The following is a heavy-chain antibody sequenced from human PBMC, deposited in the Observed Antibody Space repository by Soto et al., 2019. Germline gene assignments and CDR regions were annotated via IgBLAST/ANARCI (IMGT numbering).Heavy chain of an antibody. CDR3: VRHTPAINYFDY. J-gene: IGHJ4*02. CDR2: IYYSGST. Sequence: SETLSLTCTVSGGSISSGDYYWSWIRQPPGKGLEWIGYIYYSGSTYNTPSLKSRLTISVDTSKNQFSLKLTSVTAADTAVYYCVRHTPAINYFDYWGQGTLVTVS. D-gene: IGHD2-2*02. CDR1: GGSISSGDYY. V-gene: IGHV4-30-4*01.